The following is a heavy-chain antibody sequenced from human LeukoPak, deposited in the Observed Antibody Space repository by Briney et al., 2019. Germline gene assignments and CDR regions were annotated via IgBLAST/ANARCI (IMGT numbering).Heavy chain of an antibody. D-gene: IGHD5-12*01. V-gene: IGHV3-9*01. Sequence: GGSLRLSCAASGFTFSSYAMNWDRQAAGKGLEWVSGISWSSDNIDYADSVKGRFTISRDNAKNSLYLQMNSLRVEDTALYYCAKDSGSSSGYESWFDPWGQGTLVTVSS. CDR3: AKDSGSSSGYESWFDP. CDR2: ISWSSDNI. CDR1: GFTFSSYA. J-gene: IGHJ5*02.